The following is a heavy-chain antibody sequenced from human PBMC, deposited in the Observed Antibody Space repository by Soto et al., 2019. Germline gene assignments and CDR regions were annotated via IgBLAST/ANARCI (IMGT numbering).Heavy chain of an antibody. D-gene: IGHD6-19*01. V-gene: IGHV3-53*04. CDR1: WFTVSTNY. CDR3: ASGIRYSSGWAY. CDR2: IYSGGST. Sequence: GSLRLSGAASWFTVSTNYMSGVRQAPGKGLEWVSVIYSGGSTYYADSVKGRFTISRHNSKNTLYLQMNSLRAEDTAVYYCASGIRYSSGWAYWGQGTLVTVSS. J-gene: IGHJ4*02.